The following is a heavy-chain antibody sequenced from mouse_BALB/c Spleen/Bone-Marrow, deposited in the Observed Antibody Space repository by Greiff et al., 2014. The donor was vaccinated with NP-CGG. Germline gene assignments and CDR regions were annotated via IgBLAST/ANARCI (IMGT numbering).Heavy chain of an antibody. CDR2: INPSNGRT. CDR3: ARMFTTGGATDY. V-gene: IGHV1S81*02. J-gene: IGHJ2*01. Sequence: VKLQQSGAELVKPGDSVKLSCKASGYTFTSYWMHWVKQRPGQGLEWIGEINPSNGRTNYNEKFKSKATLTVDKSSSTAYMQLSSLTSEDSAVYYCARMFTTGGATDYSGQAST. D-gene: IGHD1-1*01. CDR1: GYTFTSYW.